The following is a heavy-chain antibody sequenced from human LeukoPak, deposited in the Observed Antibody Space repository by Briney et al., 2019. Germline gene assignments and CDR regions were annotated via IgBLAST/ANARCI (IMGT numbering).Heavy chain of an antibody. V-gene: IGHV4-31*03. J-gene: IGHJ4*02. CDR1: GGSISSGGYY. CDR2: IYYSGST. CDR3: ARAYDSSGSGEWNYFDY. Sequence: SQTLSLTCTVSGGSISSGGYYWSWIRQHPGKGLEGIGYIYYSGSTYYNPSLKSRVTISVDTSKNQFSLKLSSVTAADTAVYYCARAYDSSGSGEWNYFDYWGQGTLVTVSS. D-gene: IGHD3-22*01.